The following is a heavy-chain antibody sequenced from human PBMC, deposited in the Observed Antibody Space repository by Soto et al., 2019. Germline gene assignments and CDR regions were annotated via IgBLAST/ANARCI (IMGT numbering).Heavy chain of an antibody. J-gene: IGHJ6*02. CDR2: IYYSGST. CDR3: ARDRPPHPRGMDV. V-gene: IGHV4-31*02. Sequence: LCGGSISSGGYYWSWIRQHPGKGLEWIGYIYYSGSTYYNPSLKSRVTISVDTSKNQFSLKLSSVTAADTAVYYCARDRPPHPRGMDVWGQGTTVTVSS. CDR1: GGSISSGGYY.